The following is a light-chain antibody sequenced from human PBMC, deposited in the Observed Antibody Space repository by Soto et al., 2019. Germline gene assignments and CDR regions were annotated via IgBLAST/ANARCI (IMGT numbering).Light chain of an antibody. J-gene: IGKJ4*01. V-gene: IGKV3-20*01. CDR1: QSVGNNY. CDR3: QQYVSSPLT. Sequence: EIVLTQSPGTLSLSPGESATLSCRASQSVGNNYLAWYQQKPGQAPRLPIYGASSRATGIPDRFRVSGSGTDFTLTISRLEPKDFAVYYCQQYVSSPLTFGGGTKVEIK. CDR2: GAS.